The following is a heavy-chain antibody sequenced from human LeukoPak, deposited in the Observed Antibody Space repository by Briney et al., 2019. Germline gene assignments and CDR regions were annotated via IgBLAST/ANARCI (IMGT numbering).Heavy chain of an antibody. Sequence: GRSLRLSCAASGFTFSNYGMHWVRQAPGKGLEWVAVIWYDGSNKYYAVSVKGRFTISRDNSKNTLYLQMNSLRAEDTAVYYCANGPPSRDGSNMFHYWGQGTLVTVSS. CDR1: GFTFSNYG. V-gene: IGHV3-33*06. J-gene: IGHJ4*02. CDR2: IWYDGSNK. CDR3: ANGPPSRDGSNMFHY. D-gene: IGHD5-24*01.